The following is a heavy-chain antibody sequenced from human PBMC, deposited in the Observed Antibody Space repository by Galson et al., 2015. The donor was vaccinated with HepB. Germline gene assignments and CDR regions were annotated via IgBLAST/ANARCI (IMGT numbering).Heavy chain of an antibody. Sequence: QSGAEVKKPGESLKISCKGSGYSFTSYWIGWVRQMPVKGLEWMGIIYPGDSDTRYSPSFQGQVTISADKSISTAYLQWSSLKASDTAMYYCARRARSGPGYNYYYYYMDVWGKGTTVTVSS. J-gene: IGHJ6*03. D-gene: IGHD5-18*01. CDR3: ARRARSGPGYNYYYYYMDV. CDR1: GYSFTSYW. CDR2: IYPGDSDT. V-gene: IGHV5-51*03.